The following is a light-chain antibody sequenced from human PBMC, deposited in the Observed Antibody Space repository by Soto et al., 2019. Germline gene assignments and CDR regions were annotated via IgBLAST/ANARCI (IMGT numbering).Light chain of an antibody. V-gene: IGLV1-40*01. CDR2: GNS. CDR3: QSYDSSLSGVV. Sequence: QSVLTQPPSVSGAPGQRVTISCTGSSSNIGAGYGVHWYQQLPGTAPKLLIYGNSNRPSGVPDRFSGSKSGTSASLAITGLQAEDEADDYCQSYDSSLSGVVFGGGTKLTVL. J-gene: IGLJ2*01. CDR1: SSNIGAGYG.